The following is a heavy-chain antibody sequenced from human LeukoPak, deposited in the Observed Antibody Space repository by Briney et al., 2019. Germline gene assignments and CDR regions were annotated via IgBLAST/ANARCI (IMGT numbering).Heavy chain of an antibody. CDR2: IYYSGST. Sequence: SETLSLTCTVSGGSISSSSYYWGWIRQPPGKGLEWIGSIYYSGSTYYNPSLKSRVTISVDTSKNQFSLKLSSVTAADTAVYYCARDHYHKIHSVMVTAPDYWGQGTLVIVSS. CDR1: GGSISSSSYY. D-gene: IGHD2-21*02. J-gene: IGHJ4*02. CDR3: ARDHYHKIHSVMVTAPDY. V-gene: IGHV4-39*02.